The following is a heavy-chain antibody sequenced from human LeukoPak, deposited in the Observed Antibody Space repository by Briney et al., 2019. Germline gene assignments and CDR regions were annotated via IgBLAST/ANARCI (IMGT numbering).Heavy chain of an antibody. CDR3: ARDYSGWSLDP. Sequence: GGTLRLSCAASGFTFRSSEMNWVRQAPGKGLEWVSYISDGGKTKYYADSVKGRFTISRDNAKNSLYLQMNSLRAEDTAVYYCARDYSGWSLDPWGQGTLVTVSS. CDR1: GFTFRSSE. J-gene: IGHJ5*02. D-gene: IGHD5-12*01. CDR2: ISDGGKTK. V-gene: IGHV3-48*03.